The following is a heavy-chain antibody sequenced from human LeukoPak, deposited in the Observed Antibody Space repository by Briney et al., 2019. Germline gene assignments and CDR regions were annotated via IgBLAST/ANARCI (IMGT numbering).Heavy chain of an antibody. Sequence: PGGSLRLSCAASGFAFSGYWMSWVRQAPGKGLEWVANIKQDGGEKYYVGAVKGRFTISRDNAKNSLYLQMNSLRAEDTAVYYCARLRIQLWSPPHYYFDSWGQGTLVTVSS. V-gene: IGHV3-7*01. CDR2: IKQDGGEK. D-gene: IGHD5-18*01. CDR1: GFAFSGYW. J-gene: IGHJ4*02. CDR3: ARLRIQLWSPPHYYFDS.